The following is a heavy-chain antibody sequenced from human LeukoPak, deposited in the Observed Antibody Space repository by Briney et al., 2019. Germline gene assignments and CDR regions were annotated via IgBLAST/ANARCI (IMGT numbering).Heavy chain of an antibody. CDR1: GFTFSSYA. J-gene: IGHJ4*02. V-gene: IGHV3-23*01. CDR3: AKDLPSMIPVDGYYFDY. CDR2: ISGSGGST. D-gene: IGHD3-22*01. Sequence: GGSLRLSCAASGFTFSSYAMSWVRQAPGKGLEWVSAISGSGGSTYYADSVKGRFTISRDNSKNTLYLQMNSLRAEDTAVYYRAKDLPSMIPVDGYYFDYWGQGTLVTVSS.